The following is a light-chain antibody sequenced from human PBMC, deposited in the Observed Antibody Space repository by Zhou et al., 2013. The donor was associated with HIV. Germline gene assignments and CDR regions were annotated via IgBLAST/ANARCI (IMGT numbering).Light chain of an antibody. CDR3: QQSSSGPYT. V-gene: IGKV1-39*01. CDR2: AAS. Sequence: DIQMTQSPSSLSASVGDRVTITCRASQSINNYLNWYRHKPGEAPKLLIFAASSLQSGVPSRFSGRGSGTDFTLTISGLQPDDFATYYCQQSSSGPYTFGQGTKLEIK. CDR1: QSINNY. J-gene: IGKJ2*01.